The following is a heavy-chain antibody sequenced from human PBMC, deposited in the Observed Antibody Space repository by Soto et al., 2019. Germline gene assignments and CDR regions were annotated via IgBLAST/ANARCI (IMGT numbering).Heavy chain of an antibody. V-gene: IGHV4-4*02. Sequence: PSETLSLTCAVSGGSISSSNWWSWVRQPPGKGLEWIGEIYHSGGTNYNPSLKSRVTISVDKSKNQFSLKLSSVTAADTAVYYCARVALLAYCGGDCYSLDYWGQGTLVTVSS. CDR3: ARVALLAYCGGDCYSLDY. CDR2: IYHSGGT. CDR1: GGSISSSNW. J-gene: IGHJ4*02. D-gene: IGHD2-21*02.